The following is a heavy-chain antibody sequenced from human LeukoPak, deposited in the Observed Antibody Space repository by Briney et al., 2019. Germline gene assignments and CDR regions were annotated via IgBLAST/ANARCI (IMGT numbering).Heavy chain of an antibody. CDR2: INPNSGGT. Sequence: ASVKVSCKASGYTFTGNYMHWVRQAPGQGLEWMGWINPNSGGTNYAQKFQGRVTMTRDTSIGTAYMELNRLRSDDTAVYYCARGSYDSSDFEYFHHWGQGTLVTVS. V-gene: IGHV1-2*02. CDR1: GYTFTGNY. CDR3: ARGSYDSSDFEYFHH. J-gene: IGHJ1*01. D-gene: IGHD3-22*01.